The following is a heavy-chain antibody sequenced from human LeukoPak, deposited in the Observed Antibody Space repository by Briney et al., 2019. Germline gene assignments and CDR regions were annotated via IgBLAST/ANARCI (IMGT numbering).Heavy chain of an antibody. CDR2: ISSSSSYI. J-gene: IGHJ3*02. D-gene: IGHD2-21*02. CDR1: GFTFSSYS. CDR3: AKGNAYCGGDCYSGHDAFDI. Sequence: GGSLRLSCAASGFTFSSYSMNWVRQAPGKGLEWVSSISSSSSYIYYADSVKGRFTISRDNAKNSLYLQMNSLRAEDTAVYYCAKGNAYCGGDCYSGHDAFDIWGQGTMVTVSS. V-gene: IGHV3-21*01.